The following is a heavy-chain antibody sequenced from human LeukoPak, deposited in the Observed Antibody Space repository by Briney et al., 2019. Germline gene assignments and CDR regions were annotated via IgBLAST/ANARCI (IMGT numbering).Heavy chain of an antibody. CDR2: IRYDGSNK. D-gene: IGHD6-19*01. CDR1: GFTFSSYG. V-gene: IGHV3-30*02. J-gene: IGHJ4*02. CDR3: AKDYGVAGTPGY. Sequence: GGSLRLSCAASGFTFSSYGMHWVRQAPGKGLEWVAFIRYDGSNKYYAGSVKGRFTISRDNSKNTLYLQMNSLRAEDTAVYYCAKDYGVAGTPGYWGQGTLVTVSS.